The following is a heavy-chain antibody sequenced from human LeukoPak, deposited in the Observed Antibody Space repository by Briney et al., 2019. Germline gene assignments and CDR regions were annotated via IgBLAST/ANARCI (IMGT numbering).Heavy chain of an antibody. CDR2: ISSSSSTI. D-gene: IGHD4-23*01. J-gene: IGHJ6*02. V-gene: IGHV3-48*04. Sequence: QPGGSLRLSCAASGFTFSSYSMNWVRQAPGKGLEWVSYISSSSSTIYYADSVKGRFTISRDNAKNSLYLQMNSLRAEDAAVYYCARVLTTVISRIRYFCGLDVWGQGTTVSVSS. CDR1: GFTFSSYS. CDR3: ARVLTTVISRIRYFCGLDV.